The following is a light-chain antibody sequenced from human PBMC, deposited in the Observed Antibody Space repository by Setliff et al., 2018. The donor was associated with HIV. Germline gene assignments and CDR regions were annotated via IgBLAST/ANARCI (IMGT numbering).Light chain of an antibody. J-gene: IGLJ1*01. CDR3: ATWDDSLNGRV. CDR2: STY. CDR1: SSNIGSNT. V-gene: IGLV1-44*01. Sequence: QSVLTQPPSPSGTPGQRVTISCSGGSSNIGSNTVNWYQQLPGTAPKLLIYSTYQRPSGVPDRFSGSKSGTSASLAISGLQSEDEADYYCATWDDSLNGRVVGTGTKVTVL.